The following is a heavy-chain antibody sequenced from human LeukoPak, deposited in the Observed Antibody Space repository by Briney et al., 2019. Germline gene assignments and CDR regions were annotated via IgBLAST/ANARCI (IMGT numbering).Heavy chain of an antibody. Sequence: GGSLRLSCAASGFTFSNYDMHWVRQATGKILEWVSAIDTTGYTYYPASVKGRFTISRENAKNSLYLQMNSLRAGDTAVYYCARDNLAYCGGDCYIFDYWGQGTLVTVSS. CDR3: ARDNLAYCGGDCYIFDY. D-gene: IGHD2-21*02. CDR1: GFTFSNYD. V-gene: IGHV3-13*01. CDR2: IDTTGYT. J-gene: IGHJ4*02.